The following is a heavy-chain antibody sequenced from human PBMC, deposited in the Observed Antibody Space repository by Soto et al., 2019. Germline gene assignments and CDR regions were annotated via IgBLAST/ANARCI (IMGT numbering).Heavy chain of an antibody. CDR2: IIPILGIA. J-gene: IGHJ4*02. D-gene: IGHD3-10*01. Sequence: QVQLVQSGAEVKKPGSSVKVSCKASGGTFSSYTISWVRQAPGQGLEWMGRIIPILGIANYAQKFQGRVTITADKSTSTAYMELSSLRSADTAVYYCAREEYYYGSGAFFDYWGQGTLVTVSS. CDR1: GGTFSSYT. V-gene: IGHV1-69*08. CDR3: AREEYYYGSGAFFDY.